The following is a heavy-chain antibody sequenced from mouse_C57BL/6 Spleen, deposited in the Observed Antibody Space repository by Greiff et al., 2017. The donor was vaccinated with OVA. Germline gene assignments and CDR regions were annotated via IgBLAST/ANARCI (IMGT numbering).Heavy chain of an antibody. V-gene: IGHV1-66*01. J-gene: IGHJ4*01. D-gene: IGHD2-3*01. CDR3: ARPLYDGYYGYYAMDY. CDR1: GYSFTSYY. Sequence: QVQLQQSGPELVKPGASVKISCKASGYSFTSYYIHWVKQRPGQGLEWIGWIYPGSGNTKYNEKFKGKATLTADTSSSTAYMQLSSLTSEDSAVYYCARPLYDGYYGYYAMDYWGQGTSVTVSS. CDR2: IYPGSGNT.